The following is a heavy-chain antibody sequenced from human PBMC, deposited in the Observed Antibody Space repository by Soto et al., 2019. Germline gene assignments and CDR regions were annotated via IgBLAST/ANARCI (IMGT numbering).Heavy chain of an antibody. CDR3: ARAMVVVVVAATAAFDI. J-gene: IGHJ3*02. CDR1: GGTFSSYA. V-gene: IGHV1-69*13. Sequence: GASVKVSCKASGGTFSSYAISWVRQAPGQGLGWMGGIIPIFGTANYAQKFQGRVTITADESTSTAYMELSSLRSEDTAVYYCARAMVVVVVAATAAFDIWGQGTMVTV. D-gene: IGHD2-15*01. CDR2: IIPIFGTA.